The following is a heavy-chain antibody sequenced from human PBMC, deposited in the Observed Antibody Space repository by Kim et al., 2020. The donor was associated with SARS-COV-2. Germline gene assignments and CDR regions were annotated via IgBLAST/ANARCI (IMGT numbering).Heavy chain of an antibody. CDR2: IIPIFGTA. Sequence: SVKVSCKASGGTFSSYAISWVRQAPGQGLEWMGGIIPIFGTANYAQKFQGRVTITADESTSTAYMELSSLRAEDTAGYYCARGGGNEDYDYVWGSYRYRWFDPWGQGTLVTVSS. D-gene: IGHD3-16*02. CDR3: ARGGGNEDYDYVWGSYRYRWFDP. V-gene: IGHV1-69*13. J-gene: IGHJ5*02. CDR1: GGTFSSYA.